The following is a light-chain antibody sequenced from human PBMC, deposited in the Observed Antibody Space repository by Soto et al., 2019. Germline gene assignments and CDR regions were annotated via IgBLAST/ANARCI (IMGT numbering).Light chain of an antibody. J-gene: IGKJ4*01. CDR2: AAS. V-gene: IGKV1D-16*01. Sequence: DIQMTQSPSSVSASVGDRVTITCRASQGISSWLAWYQKRPGKAPNILIYAASSLQSGVPSRFSGIESGTDFTLTISRLQPEDCATYYCQRYNTYPLTFGGGTKVDIK. CDR1: QGISSW. CDR3: QRYNTYPLT.